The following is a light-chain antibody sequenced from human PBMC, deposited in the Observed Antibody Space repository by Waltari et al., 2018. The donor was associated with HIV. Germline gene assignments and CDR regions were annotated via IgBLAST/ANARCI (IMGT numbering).Light chain of an antibody. CDR1: TNNVGNEG. V-gene: IGLV10-54*04. CDR2: RNN. J-gene: IGLJ3*02. Sequence: AGLTQPPSVSKALRQTATLTCTGNTNNVGNEGTAWLQQHQDHPPKLLSYRNNDRPSGISERFSASRSGNTASLTITGLQPEDEADYYCSAWDSSLNAWVFGGGTKLTVL. CDR3: SAWDSSLNAWV.